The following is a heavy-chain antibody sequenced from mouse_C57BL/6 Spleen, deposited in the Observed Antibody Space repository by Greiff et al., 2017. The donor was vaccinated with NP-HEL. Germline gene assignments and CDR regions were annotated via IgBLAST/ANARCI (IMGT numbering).Heavy chain of an antibody. CDR3: TREPLYYYGSSPLYFDY. CDR1: GYTFTSYW. J-gene: IGHJ2*01. V-gene: IGHV1-5*01. Sequence: EVQLQQSGTVLARPGASVKMSCKTSGYTFTSYWMHWVKQRPGQGLEWIGAIYPGNSDTSYNQKFKGKAKLTAVTSASTAYMELSSLTNEDSAVYYCTREPLYYYGSSPLYFDYWGQGTTLTVSS. D-gene: IGHD1-1*01. CDR2: IYPGNSDT.